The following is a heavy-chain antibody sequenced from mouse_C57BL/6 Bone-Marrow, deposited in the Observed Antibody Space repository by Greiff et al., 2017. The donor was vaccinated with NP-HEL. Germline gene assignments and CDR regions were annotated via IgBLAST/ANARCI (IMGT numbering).Heavy chain of an antibody. V-gene: IGHV5-4*01. Sequence: EVKVVESGGGLVKPGGSLKLSCAASGFTFSSYAMSWVRQTPEKRLEWVATISDGGSYTYYPDNVKGRFTISRDNAKNNLYLQMSHLKSEDTAMYYCARDHRVTTVGYAMDYWGQGTSVTVSS. J-gene: IGHJ4*01. CDR1: GFTFSSYA. D-gene: IGHD1-1*01. CDR3: ARDHRVTTVGYAMDY. CDR2: ISDGGSYT.